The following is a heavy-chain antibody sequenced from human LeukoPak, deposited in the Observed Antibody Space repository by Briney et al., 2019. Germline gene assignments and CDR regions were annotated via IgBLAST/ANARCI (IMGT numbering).Heavy chain of an antibody. D-gene: IGHD1-26*01. J-gene: IGHJ4*02. CDR1: GGSISSGSYY. Sequence: SETLSLTCTVSGGSISSGSYYWSWIRQPAGKGLEWIGRIYTSGSTNYNPSLKSRVTISVDTSKNQFSLKLSSVPAADTAVYYCARWRMRVGAIDYWGQGTLVTVSS. CDR3: ARWRMRVGAIDY. V-gene: IGHV4-61*02. CDR2: IYTSGST.